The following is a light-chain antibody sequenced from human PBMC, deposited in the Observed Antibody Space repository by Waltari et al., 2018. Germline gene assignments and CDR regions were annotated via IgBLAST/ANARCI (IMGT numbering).Light chain of an antibody. Sequence: DILLTQSPSFLSASVGDRVTITCRASQGVSSYLAWYQQKPGKAPHLLIYGASTLQSGVPSRFSGSGSGTEFTLTISSLQPEDFATYYCQHLNSYPFTFGPGSKVDIK. J-gene: IGKJ3*01. V-gene: IGKV1-9*01. CDR1: QGVSSY. CDR2: GAS. CDR3: QHLNSYPFT.